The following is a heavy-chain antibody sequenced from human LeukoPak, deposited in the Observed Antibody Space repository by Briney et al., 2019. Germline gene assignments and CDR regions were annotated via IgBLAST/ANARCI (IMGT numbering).Heavy chain of an antibody. V-gene: IGHV1-2*02. CDR3: AREQSGSHPLDY. Sequence: VASVKVSCKASGYTFTGYYMHWVRQAPGQGLEWMGWINHNSGGTNYAQKFQGRVTMTRDTSISTAYMELSRLRSDDTAVYYCAREQSGSHPLDYWGQGTLVTVSS. CDR2: INHNSGGT. J-gene: IGHJ4*02. D-gene: IGHD1-26*01. CDR1: GYTFTGYY.